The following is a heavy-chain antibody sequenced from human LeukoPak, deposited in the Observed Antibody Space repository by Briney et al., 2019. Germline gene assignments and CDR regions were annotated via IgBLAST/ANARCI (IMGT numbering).Heavy chain of an antibody. CDR1: GFTFSTYA. CDR3: VKDRCDRTTCPEV. CDR2: ISGSGGST. Sequence: PGGSLRLSCTASGFTFSTYAMSWVRQAPGEGLEWVSVISGSGGSTYSDSVKGRFTISRDNSKNTLHLQMSSLRAEDTALYYCVKDRCDRTTCPEVWGQGTLVTVSS. V-gene: IGHV3-23*01. J-gene: IGHJ4*02. D-gene: IGHD2-2*01.